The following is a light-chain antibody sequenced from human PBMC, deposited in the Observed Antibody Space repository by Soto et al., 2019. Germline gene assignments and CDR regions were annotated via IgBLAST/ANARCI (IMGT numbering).Light chain of an antibody. V-gene: IGLV2-8*01. J-gene: IGLJ2*01. CDR1: SSDVGKYDY. CDR2: EVT. CDR3: SSYAGSNNVV. Sequence: QSVLTQPPSASGSPGQSVTISCTGTSSDVGKYDYVSWFQHHPGKAPKLIIYEVTKRPSGVPDRFSASKSGNTASLTVSGLQAEDEADYYCSSYAGSNNVVFGGGTKLTVL.